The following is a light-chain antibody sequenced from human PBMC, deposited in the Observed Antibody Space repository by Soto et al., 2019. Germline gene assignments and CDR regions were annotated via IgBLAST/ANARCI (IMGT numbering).Light chain of an antibody. V-gene: IGLV1-44*01. CDR1: NSNIGSNT. CDR2: RND. CDR3: AAWDDSLNGRV. J-gene: IGLJ1*01. Sequence: QSVMTQPPSASGTPGQRVTISCSGSNSNIGSNTVNWYQHLPGTAPNLLMDRNDQRPSGVPDRFSGSKSGTSASLAISGLQSEDEADYYCAAWDDSLNGRVFGTGTKVTVL.